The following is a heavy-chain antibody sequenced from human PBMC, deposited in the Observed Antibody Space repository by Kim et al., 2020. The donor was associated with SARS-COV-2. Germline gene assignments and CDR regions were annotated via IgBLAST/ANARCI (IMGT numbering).Heavy chain of an antibody. J-gene: IGHJ4*02. V-gene: IGHV3-30-3*01. CDR3: ARGHSGSYYYFDY. CDR1: GFTFSNYA. Sequence: GGSLRLSCAASGFTFSNYAMHWVRQAPGKGLEWVAVISYDGSNKYYADSVKGRFTISRDNSKNTLYLQMNSLRAEDTAVYSCARGHSGSYYYFDYLGQGT. D-gene: IGHD1-26*01. CDR2: ISYDGSNK.